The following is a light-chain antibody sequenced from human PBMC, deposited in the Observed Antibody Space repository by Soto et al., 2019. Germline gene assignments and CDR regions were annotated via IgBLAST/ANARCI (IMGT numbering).Light chain of an antibody. Sequence: EIVLTQSPGTLSLSPGERATLSCRASQSLSSSYLAWYQQKPGQAPRLLIYDASSRATGIPDRFSGSGSGENFILSIVRVQPEDIAVNYCRQYGSTPRTFGAGTKVDIK. CDR1: QSLSSSY. J-gene: IGKJ4*01. CDR3: RQYGSTPRT. V-gene: IGKV3-20*01. CDR2: DAS.